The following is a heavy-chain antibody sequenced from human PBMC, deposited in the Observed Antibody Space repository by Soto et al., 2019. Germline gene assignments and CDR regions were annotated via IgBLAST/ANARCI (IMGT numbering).Heavy chain of an antibody. CDR3: ARRTVVSLFDY. J-gene: IGHJ4*02. V-gene: IGHV3-30-3*01. CDR2: ISYDGSNK. D-gene: IGHD2-15*01. Sequence: QVQLVESGGGVVQPGRSLRLSWAASGFTFSSYAMHWVRQAPGKGLEWVAVISYDGSNKYYADSVKGRFTISRDSSKNTLFLQMNSLTAEDTAVYYCARRTVVSLFDYWGQGTLVTVSS. CDR1: GFTFSSYA.